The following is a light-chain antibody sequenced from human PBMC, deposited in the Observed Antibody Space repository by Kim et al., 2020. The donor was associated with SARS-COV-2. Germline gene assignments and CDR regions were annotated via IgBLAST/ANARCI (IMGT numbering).Light chain of an antibody. CDR1: TSNIGINY. CDR2: DNN. CDR3: AAGDNSLSAYV. V-gene: IGLV1-51*01. Sequence: GQKVTISCSGGTSNIGINYVSWYQHLPKAAPKLLIYDNNKRPSGIPDRFSGSKSGTSATLDISGVLTGDEADYYCAAGDNSLSAYVFGSGTKVTVL. J-gene: IGLJ1*01.